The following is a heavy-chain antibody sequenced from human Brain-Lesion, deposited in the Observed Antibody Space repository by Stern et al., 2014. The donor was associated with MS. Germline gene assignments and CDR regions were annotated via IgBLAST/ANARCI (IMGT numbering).Heavy chain of an antibody. CDR2: XSYDGSDN. V-gene: IGHV3-30*01. CDR3: ARGGAVTTSDYYLDY. CDR1: GFTFSYHA. Sequence: QVQLVESGGGVVQPGRSLRLSCAASGFTFSYHAMPWVRQAPGKGLAWVPLXSYDGSDNNDAAPVHGPLTIPTDTPRTTPHLQMNSLRVDDTAVYYCARGGAVTTSDYYLDYWGQGILVTVSS. J-gene: IGHJ4*02. D-gene: IGHD4-17*01.